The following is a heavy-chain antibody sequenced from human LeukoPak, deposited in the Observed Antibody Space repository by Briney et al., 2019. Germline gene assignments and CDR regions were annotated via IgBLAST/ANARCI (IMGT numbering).Heavy chain of an antibody. CDR2: IYHSGST. CDR3: ASQVAGSSSQN. Sequence: PSETLSLTCTVSGYSISSGYYWGWIRQPPGKGLEWIGSIYHSGSTYYNPSLKSRVTISVDTSKNQFSLKLSSVTAADTAVYYCASQVAGSSSQNWGQGTLVTVSS. D-gene: IGHD6-6*01. V-gene: IGHV4-38-2*02. J-gene: IGHJ4*02. CDR1: GYSISSGYY.